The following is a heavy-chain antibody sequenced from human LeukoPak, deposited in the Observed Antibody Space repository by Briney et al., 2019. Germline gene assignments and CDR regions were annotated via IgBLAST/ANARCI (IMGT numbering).Heavy chain of an antibody. J-gene: IGHJ4*02. CDR2: FDPEDGET. V-gene: IGHV1-24*01. CDR1: GYTLTELS. CDR3: ATRSGWRVSFDY. Sequence: ASVKVSCKVSGYTLTELSMHWVRQAPGKGLEWMGGFDPEDGETIYAQKFQGRVTMTEDTSTDTAYMELSSLRSEDTAVYYCATRSGWRVSFDYWGQGTLVTVSS. D-gene: IGHD6-19*01.